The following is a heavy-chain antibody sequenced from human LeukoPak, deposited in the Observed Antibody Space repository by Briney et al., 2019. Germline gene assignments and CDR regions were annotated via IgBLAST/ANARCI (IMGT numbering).Heavy chain of an antibody. CDR2: SNTNTGNP. V-gene: IGHV7-4-1*02. Sequence: ASVKVSCKASGYTFTGYYMHWVRQAPGQGLEWMGWSNTNTGNPTYAQGFTGRFVFSLDTSVSTAYLQINTLQAEDTAVYYCALTSSWNDDGGVYFDYWGQGTLVTVFS. J-gene: IGHJ4*02. CDR1: GYTFTGYY. CDR3: ALTSSWNDDGGVYFDY. D-gene: IGHD1-1*01.